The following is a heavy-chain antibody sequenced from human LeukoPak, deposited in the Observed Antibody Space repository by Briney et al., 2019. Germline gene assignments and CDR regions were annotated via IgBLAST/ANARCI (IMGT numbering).Heavy chain of an antibody. CDR3: ARDTGNWLY. CDR1: GLTVSSNY. V-gene: IGHV3-53*01. Sequence: GGSLGLSCAASGLTVSSNYMSWVRQAPGKGLEWVSVLYSGGSTYYADSVMGRFTISRDNSKNTLYLQMNSLRAEDTAVCYCARDTGNWLYWGQGTLVTVSS. CDR2: LYSGGST. D-gene: IGHD1-1*01. J-gene: IGHJ4*02.